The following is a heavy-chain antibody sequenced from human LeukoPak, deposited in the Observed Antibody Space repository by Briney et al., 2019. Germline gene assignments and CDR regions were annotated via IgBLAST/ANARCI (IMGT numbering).Heavy chain of an antibody. V-gene: IGHV4-61*02. D-gene: IGHD3-22*01. CDR1: GGSISSGSYY. CDR2: IYTSGST. CDR3: ARGREDYYDSSGFDY. J-gene: IGHJ4*02. Sequence: PLETLSLTCTVSGGSISSGSYYWSWIRQPAGKGPEWIGRIYTSGSTNYNPSLKSRVTISVDTSKNQFSLKLSSVTAADTAVYYCARGREDYYDSSGFDYWGQGTLVTVSS.